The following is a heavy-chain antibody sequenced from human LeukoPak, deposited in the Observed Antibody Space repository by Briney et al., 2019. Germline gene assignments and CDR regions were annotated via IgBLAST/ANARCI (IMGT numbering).Heavy chain of an antibody. Sequence: PSETLSLTCTVSGGSISSSSYYWGWLRQPPGKGLEWIGSIYYSGSTYYNPSLKSRVTISVDTSKNQFSLKLSSVTAADTAVYYCARKGAMVTENPFDYWGQGTLVTVSS. CDR2: IYYSGST. D-gene: IGHD5-18*01. CDR1: GGSISSSSYY. V-gene: IGHV4-39*07. CDR3: ARKGAMVTENPFDY. J-gene: IGHJ4*02.